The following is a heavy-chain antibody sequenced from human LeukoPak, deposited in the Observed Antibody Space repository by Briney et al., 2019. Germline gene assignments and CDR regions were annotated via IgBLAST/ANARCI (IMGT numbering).Heavy chain of an antibody. CDR3: ARDYYYYDSSGYYLL. CDR1: GYTLTELS. V-gene: IGHV1-24*01. CDR2: FDPEDGET. D-gene: IGHD3-22*01. Sequence: ASVKVSCKVSGYTLTELSMHWVRQAPGKGLEWMGGFDPEDGETIYAQKFQGRVTITADESTSTAYMELSSLRSEDTAVYYCARDYYYYDSSGYYLLWGQGTLVTVSS. J-gene: IGHJ4*02.